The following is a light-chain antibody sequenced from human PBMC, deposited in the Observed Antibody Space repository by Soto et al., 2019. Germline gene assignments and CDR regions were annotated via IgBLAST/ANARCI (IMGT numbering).Light chain of an antibody. CDR2: AAS. CDR3: EQANRLPLT. V-gene: IGKV1-12*01. Sequence: EIQMTQSPSXLSASVXDRXTXXXRVSQGISSYLNWYRQKPGKGPKLLIYAASILKSGVPSRFSGSGSGTHFTLTISSLQPEHFATYYCEQANRLPLTFGQWTRMELK. J-gene: IGKJ5*01. CDR1: QGISSY.